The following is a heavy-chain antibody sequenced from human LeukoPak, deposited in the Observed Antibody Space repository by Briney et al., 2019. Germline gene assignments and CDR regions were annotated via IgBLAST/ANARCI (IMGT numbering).Heavy chain of an antibody. D-gene: IGHD2-21*01. CDR2: VYHSGTT. J-gene: IGHJ3*01. CDR1: GYSMSSGYY. V-gene: IGHV4-38-2*01. Sequence: SETLSLTCVFSGYSMSSGYYWSWIRQSPGEGLEWIGNVYHSGTTSSNPSLSSRVTISVDTSKNQFSLNVSSVTAADTAVYYCARGHSSFDAWGQGTMVTVSS. CDR3: ARGHSSFDA.